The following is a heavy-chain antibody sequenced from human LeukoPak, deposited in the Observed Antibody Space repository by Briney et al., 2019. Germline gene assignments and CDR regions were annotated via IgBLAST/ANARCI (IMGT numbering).Heavy chain of an antibody. CDR2: INAGNGNT. D-gene: IGHD3-9*01. J-gene: IGHJ4*02. V-gene: IGHV1-3*03. Sequence: FTXXAMHWVGQAPGQRGEWMGWINAGNGNTKYSQEFQGRVTITRDTSTRTAYMELSRLRYEDRAVCYCARSXAXFDXFPAFDYWGQGXLVTVSS. CDR3: ARSXAXFDXFPAFDY. CDR1: FTXXA.